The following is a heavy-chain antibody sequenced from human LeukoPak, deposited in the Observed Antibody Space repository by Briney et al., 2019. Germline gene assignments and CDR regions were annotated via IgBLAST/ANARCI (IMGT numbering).Heavy chain of an antibody. CDR3: ARDHHIVVVPAADQNWFDP. CDR1: GFTFSSYS. Sequence: GGSLRLSCAASGFTFSSYSMNWVRQAPGKGLEWVSSISSSSSYIYYADSVKGRFTLSRDNAKNSLYLQMNSLRAEDTAVYHCARDHHIVVVPAADQNWFDPWGQGTLVTVSS. CDR2: ISSSSSYI. D-gene: IGHD2-2*01. V-gene: IGHV3-21*01. J-gene: IGHJ5*02.